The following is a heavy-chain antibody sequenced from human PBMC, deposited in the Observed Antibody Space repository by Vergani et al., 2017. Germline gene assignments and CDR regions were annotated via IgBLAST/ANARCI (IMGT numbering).Heavy chain of an antibody. CDR1: GYSFTTYW. Sequence: EVHLVQSGAEVKKPGESLKISCKGSGYSFTTYWIAWVRQMPGKGLEWMGIIYPGDSDTRYSPSFQGQVTISADKSISTAYLQWSSLKASDTAMYYCARGFYGSGSWPLGAFDIWGQGTMVTVSS. J-gene: IGHJ3*02. D-gene: IGHD3-10*01. CDR2: IYPGDSDT. V-gene: IGHV5-51*01. CDR3: ARGFYGSGSWPLGAFDI.